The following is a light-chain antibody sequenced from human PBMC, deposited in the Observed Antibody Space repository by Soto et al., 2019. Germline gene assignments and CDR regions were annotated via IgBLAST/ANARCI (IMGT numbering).Light chain of an antibody. V-gene: IGKV3-20*01. CDR1: QSVSSSY. J-gene: IGKJ2*01. CDR2: GAS. Sequence: EIVLTQSPGTLSLSPGERATLSCRASQSVSSSYLAWYQQKPGQAPRLLIYGASSRATGIPDRFSGSGSGTHFTLTISRLEPEDFEVYYCQQYGSSPYTFGQATKLAIK. CDR3: QQYGSSPYT.